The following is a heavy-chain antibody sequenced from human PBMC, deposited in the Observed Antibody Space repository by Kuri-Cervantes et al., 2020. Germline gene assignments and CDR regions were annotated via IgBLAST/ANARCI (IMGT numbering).Heavy chain of an antibody. CDR3: ARGGSYYSLDV. J-gene: IGHJ6*02. Sequence: SAKVSCKASGGTFSSYAIGWVRQAPGQGLEWMGGIIPIFGTANYAQKFQGRVTMTTDTSTSTAYMELRSLRSDDTAVYYCARGGSYYSLDVWGQGTTVTVSS. V-gene: IGHV1-69*05. D-gene: IGHD1-26*01. CDR2: IIPIFGTA. CDR1: GGTFSSYA.